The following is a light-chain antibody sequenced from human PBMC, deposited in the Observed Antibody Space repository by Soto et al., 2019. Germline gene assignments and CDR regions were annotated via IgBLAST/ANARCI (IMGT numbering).Light chain of an antibody. V-gene: IGLV1-47*02. CDR1: SSNIEKNY. CDR3: AVWTAHLGGCG. CDR2: SDD. Sequence: VTTLPPPQSGTPGQRVTIPCSGDSSNIEKNYVYRYQQVPEMAPKLLIYSDDQRASGVPDRFSVGNSGTLASLATSGLRPWEEPDYSRAVWTAHLGGCGIGGGTQ. J-gene: IGLJ7*01.